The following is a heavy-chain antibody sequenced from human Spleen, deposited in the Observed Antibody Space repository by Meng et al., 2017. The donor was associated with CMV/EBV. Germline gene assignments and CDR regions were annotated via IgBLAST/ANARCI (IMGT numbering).Heavy chain of an antibody. D-gene: IGHD6-13*01. CDR2: ISFSGSNK. J-gene: IGHJ4*02. V-gene: IGHV3-30*03. Sequence: GGSLRLSCAASGFTLRSHGMHWVRQAPGKGLEWLAVISFSGSNKYYGESVKGRFTISRDNSKDTVYLQMNSLRTEDTAVYFCARDTSSMFDYWGQGTLVTVSS. CDR1: GFTLRSHG. CDR3: ARDTSSMFDY.